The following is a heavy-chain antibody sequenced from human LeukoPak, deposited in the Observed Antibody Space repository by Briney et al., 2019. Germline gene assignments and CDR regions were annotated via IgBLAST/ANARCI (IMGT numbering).Heavy chain of an antibody. CDR2: IGTAGDT. V-gene: IGHV3-13*01. J-gene: IGHJ4*02. CDR3: ARVAKERVGGVYYFDY. CDR1: GFTFSDYD. Sequence: VGSLRLSCAASGFTFSDYDMHWVRQATGKGLEWVSAIGTAGDTYYTGSVKGRFTISRENAKNSLYLQMNSLRAGDAAVYYCARVAKERVGGVYYFDYWGQGTLVTGSS. D-gene: IGHD1-1*01.